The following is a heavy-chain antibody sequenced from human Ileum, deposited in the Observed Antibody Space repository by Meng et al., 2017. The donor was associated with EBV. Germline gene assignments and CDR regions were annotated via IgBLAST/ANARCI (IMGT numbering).Heavy chain of an antibody. CDR2: ISGSGRTT. V-gene: IGHV3-23*01. CDR3: SSLPYSY. J-gene: IGHJ4*02. D-gene: IGHD4-11*01. CDR1: GFRFNIYD. Sequence: LLGSGGGWVLPGGSLRLSCAASGFRFNIYDMNWVRQAPGRGLEWVSGISGSGRTTYYADSVKGRFSISRDNSGNTVYLQMNSLRADDTAVYYCSSLPYSYWGQGTLVTVSS.